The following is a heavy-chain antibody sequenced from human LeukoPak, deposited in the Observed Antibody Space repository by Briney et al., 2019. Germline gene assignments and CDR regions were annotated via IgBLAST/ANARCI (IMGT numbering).Heavy chain of an antibody. CDR2: INPYSGGT. J-gene: IGHJ4*02. D-gene: IGHD3-10*01. CDR3: AREWFGEVFSDPYFDY. Sequence: AAVKVSFKASGYSFTGYYIHWVRQAPGQGLEGMGCINPYSGGTNYAQKFQGRVTMTRDTSISPAYMELSRLRSDDTAVYYCAREWFGEVFSDPYFDYWGQGTLVTVSS. V-gene: IGHV1-2*02. CDR1: GYSFTGYY.